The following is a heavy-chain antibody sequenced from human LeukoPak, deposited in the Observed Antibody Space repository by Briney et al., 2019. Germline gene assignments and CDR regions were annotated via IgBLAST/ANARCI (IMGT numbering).Heavy chain of an antibody. D-gene: IGHD3-22*01. CDR1: GFTFSSYA. Sequence: GGSLRLSCAASGFTFSSYAMSWLRQAPGKGLEWVSAISGSGGSTYYADSVKGRFTISRDNSKNTLYLQMNSLRAEDTAVYYCAKRRDYYDSSGYYYVGFDYWGQGTLVTVSS. CDR2: ISGSGGST. CDR3: AKRRDYYDSSGYYYVGFDY. J-gene: IGHJ4*02. V-gene: IGHV3-23*01.